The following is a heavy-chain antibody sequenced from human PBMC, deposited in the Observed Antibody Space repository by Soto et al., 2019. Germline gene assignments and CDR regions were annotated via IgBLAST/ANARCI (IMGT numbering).Heavy chain of an antibody. CDR2: IIPILGIA. V-gene: IGHV1-69*02. CDR3: AYSRETDAFDI. Sequence: QVQLVQSGAEVKKPGSSVKVSCTASGGTFSSYTISWVRQAPGQGLEWMGRIIPILGIANYAQKFQGRVTITADKSTSTAYMELTSLRSEDTAVYYWAYSRETDAFDIWGQGTMVTVSS. J-gene: IGHJ3*02. D-gene: IGHD5-18*01. CDR1: GGTFSSYT.